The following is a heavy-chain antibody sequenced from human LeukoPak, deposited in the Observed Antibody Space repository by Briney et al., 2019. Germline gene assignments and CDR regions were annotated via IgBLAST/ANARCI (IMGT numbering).Heavy chain of an antibody. CDR2: IRSSGESI. V-gene: IGHV3-48*03. D-gene: IGHD3-3*01. Sequence: GGSLRLSCAASGSTFSRYSMHWVRQAPGKGLEWISYIRSSGESIYYADSVKGRFTISRDNAENSLYLQMSSLRAEDTAVYYCARGYYVDYWGQGTLVTVSS. CDR1: GSTFSRYS. CDR3: ARGYYVDY. J-gene: IGHJ4*02.